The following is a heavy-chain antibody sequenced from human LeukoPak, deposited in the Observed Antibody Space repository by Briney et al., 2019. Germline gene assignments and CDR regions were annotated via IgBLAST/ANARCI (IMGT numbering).Heavy chain of an antibody. J-gene: IGHJ4*02. CDR2: IKDEGSEK. V-gene: IGHV3-7*03. CDR3: AGASRPLDY. Sequence: GSLRLSCAASGFTFTSHWMTWVRQAPGKGLEWVANIKDEGSEKYYVDSVKGRFTISRDNAKNSLYLQMNSLRVEDTAVYYCAGASRPLDYWGQGTLVTVSS. CDR1: GFTFTSHW.